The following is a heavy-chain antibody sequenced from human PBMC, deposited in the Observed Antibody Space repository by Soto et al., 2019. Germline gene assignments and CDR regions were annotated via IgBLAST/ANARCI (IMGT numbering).Heavy chain of an antibody. CDR1: GGSISSGGYY. J-gene: IGHJ4*02. CDR3: ARDIRDGFFDY. CDR2: IYYSGST. V-gene: IGHV4-31*03. D-gene: IGHD3-3*02. Sequence: SETLSLTCTVSGGSISSGGYYWSWIRQHPGKGLEWIGYIYYSGSTYYNPSLKSRVTISVDTSKNQFSLKLSSVTAADTAVYYCARDIRDGFFDYWGQGTLVTVSS.